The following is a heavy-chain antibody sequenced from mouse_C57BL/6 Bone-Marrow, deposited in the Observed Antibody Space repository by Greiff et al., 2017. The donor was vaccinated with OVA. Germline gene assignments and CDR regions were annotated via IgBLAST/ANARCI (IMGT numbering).Heavy chain of an antibody. CDR3: ELRRCYYAMDY. CDR2: IDPANGNT. Sequence: EVQLQQSVAELVRPGASVKLSCTASGFNIKNTYMHWVKQRPEQGLEWIGRIDPANGNTKYAPKFQCKATITADTSSNTAYLQLSSLTSEDTAIDYWELRRCYYAMDYWGQGTSVTGSS. D-gene: IGHD1-1*01. J-gene: IGHJ4*01. V-gene: IGHV14-3*01. CDR1: GFNIKNTY.